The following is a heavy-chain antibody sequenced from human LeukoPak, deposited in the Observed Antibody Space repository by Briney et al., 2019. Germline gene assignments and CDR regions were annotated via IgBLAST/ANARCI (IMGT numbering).Heavy chain of an antibody. V-gene: IGHV3-48*03. D-gene: IGHD4-23*01. CDR3: ARYQGSVTVVTPSPLDY. CDR2: ISSSGSTI. Sequence: GGSLRLSCAASGFTFSNYEVNWVRQAPGQGLEWVSYISSSGSTIYYADSVKGRFTISRDNAKNSLYLQMNSLRAEDTAVYYCARYQGSVTVVTPSPLDYWGQGTLVTVSS. J-gene: IGHJ4*02. CDR1: GFTFSNYE.